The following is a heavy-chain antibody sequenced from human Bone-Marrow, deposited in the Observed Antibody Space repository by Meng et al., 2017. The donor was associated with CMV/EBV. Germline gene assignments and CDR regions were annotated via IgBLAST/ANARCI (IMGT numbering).Heavy chain of an antibody. J-gene: IGHJ4*02. CDR1: GGTFSKYA. Sequence: SVKVSCKASGGTFSKYAISWVRQAPGQGFEWMGGIIPILGITTYAQKLQGRVTITADKSTSTAYMELSSLRSEDTAIYYCAREGWEDEDLPFEYWGQGPLVTVSS. CDR2: IIPILGIT. CDR3: AREGWEDEDLPFEY. D-gene: IGHD1-26*01. V-gene: IGHV1-69*10.